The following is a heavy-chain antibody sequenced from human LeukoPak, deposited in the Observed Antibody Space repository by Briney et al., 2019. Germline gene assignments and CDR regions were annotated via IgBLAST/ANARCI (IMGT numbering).Heavy chain of an antibody. V-gene: IGHV3-48*01. J-gene: IGHJ4*02. D-gene: IGHD4-17*01. CDR2: ISSSSSTV. CDR1: GFTFSSYS. CDR3: AREDGDYALDY. Sequence: PGGSLRLSCAASGFTFSSYSMNWVRQAPGKGLEWVSYISSSSSTVYYADSVKGRFTISRDNAKNSLYLQMNSLRAEDTAVYYCAREDGDYALDYWGQGTLVTVSS.